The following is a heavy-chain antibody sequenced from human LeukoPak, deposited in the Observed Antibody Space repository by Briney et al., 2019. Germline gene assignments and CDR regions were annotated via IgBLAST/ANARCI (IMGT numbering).Heavy chain of an antibody. D-gene: IGHD2-2*01. J-gene: IGHJ4*02. CDR1: GFTFSSYT. CDR3: ARDKVGSTVVVPAFDY. V-gene: IGHV3-21*01. Sequence: GGSLRLSCAASGFTFSSYTMNWVRNAPGKGLEWVSFISGSSSYIYYADSVKGRFTISRDNAKNSLYLQMSSLRAEDTAVYYCARDKVGSTVVVPAFDYWGQGTLVTVSS. CDR2: ISGSSSYI.